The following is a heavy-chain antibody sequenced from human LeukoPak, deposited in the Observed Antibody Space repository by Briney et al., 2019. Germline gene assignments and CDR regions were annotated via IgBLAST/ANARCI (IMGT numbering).Heavy chain of an antibody. CDR1: GFTVSSNY. Sequence: PGGSLRLSCAASGFTVSSNYMSWVRQAPGKGLEWVSVIYSGGSTYYADSVKGRFTISSDNSENTLYLQMNSLRAEDTAVYYCARDLADYDILTGYQYYYYMDVWGKGTTVTVSS. J-gene: IGHJ6*03. CDR3: ARDLADYDILTGYQYYYYMDV. CDR2: IYSGGST. V-gene: IGHV3-53*01. D-gene: IGHD3-9*01.